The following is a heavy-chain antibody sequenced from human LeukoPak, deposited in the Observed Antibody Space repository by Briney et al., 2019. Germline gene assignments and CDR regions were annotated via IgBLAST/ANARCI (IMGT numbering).Heavy chain of an antibody. CDR1: GFTFSSYA. J-gene: IGHJ4*02. Sequence: GGSLRLSCAASGFTFSSYAMSWVRQAPGKGLEWVSAISGSGGSTYYADSVKGRFTISRDNSKNTLYLQMNSLRAEDTAVYYCAKDIVLLWFGESGSFDYWGQGTLVTVSS. CDR3: AKDIVLLWFGESGSFDY. CDR2: ISGSGGST. D-gene: IGHD3-10*01. V-gene: IGHV3-23*01.